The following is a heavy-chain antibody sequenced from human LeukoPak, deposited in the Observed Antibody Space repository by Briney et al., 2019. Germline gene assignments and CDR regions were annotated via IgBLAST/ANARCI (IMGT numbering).Heavy chain of an antibody. CDR2: ISASDDST. V-gene: IGHV3-23*01. J-gene: IGHJ4*02. CDR3: AKLTSGWFEDF. CDR1: GFTFSSYA. D-gene: IGHD6-19*01. Sequence: PGGSLRLSCAASGFTFSSYAMTWVRQAPGKGLEWVSAISASDDSTFYVDSVEGRFTISRDFSKNTLYLQMNSLRAEDTAVYYCAKLTSGWFEDFWGQGTLVTVSS.